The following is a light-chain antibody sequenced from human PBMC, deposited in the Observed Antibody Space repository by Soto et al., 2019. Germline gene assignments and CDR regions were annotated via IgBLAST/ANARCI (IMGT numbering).Light chain of an antibody. CDR2: EVN. J-gene: IGLJ2*01. CDR1: SSDVGGYNY. CDR3: SSYAGSTNLV. V-gene: IGLV2-8*01. Sequence: QSALTQPPSASGSPGQSVTISCTGTSSDVGGYNYVSWYQQHPGKAPKLIIHEVNERRSGVPDRFSGSKSGNTASLTVSGLQAEDEADYYCSSYAGSTNLVFGGGTKLTVL.